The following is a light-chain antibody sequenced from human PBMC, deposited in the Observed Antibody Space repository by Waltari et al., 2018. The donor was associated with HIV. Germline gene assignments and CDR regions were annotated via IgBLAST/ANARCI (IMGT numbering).Light chain of an antibody. CDR1: NSNIGSKP. Sequence: QSVLAQPPSVSGPPGQRVTISCSGSNSNIGSKPVHWYQQVPGTAPKLLTDRWNQRPSGVPDRFSASKSGTSASLAISGLRSEDEADYFCASWDDSLMGYVLGNGTRVTV. V-gene: IGLV1-47*01. CDR3: ASWDDSLMGYV. J-gene: IGLJ1*01. CDR2: RWN.